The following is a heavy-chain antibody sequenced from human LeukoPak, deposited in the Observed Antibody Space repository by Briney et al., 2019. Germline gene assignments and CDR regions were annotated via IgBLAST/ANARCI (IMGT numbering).Heavy chain of an antibody. CDR2: IYYSGST. CDR3: ARASRRYCSSTSCNDPNWFDP. CDR1: GGSISSYY. V-gene: IGHV4-59*13. J-gene: IGHJ5*02. Sequence: SETLSLTCTVSGGSISSYYWSWIRQPPGKGLEWIGDIYYSGSTNYNPSLKSRVTISVDTSKNQFSLKLSSVTAADTAVYYCARASRRYCSSTSCNDPNWFDPWGQGTLVTVSS. D-gene: IGHD2-2*01.